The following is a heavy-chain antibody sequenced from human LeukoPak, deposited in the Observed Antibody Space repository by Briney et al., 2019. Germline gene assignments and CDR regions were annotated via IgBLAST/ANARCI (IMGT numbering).Heavy chain of an antibody. CDR2: ISSSGSTI. CDR3: ARSTDQLLWFDEPQLDYGMDV. Sequence: PGGSLRLSCAASGFTFSDYYMSWIRQAPGKGLEWVSYISSSGSTIYYADSVKGRFTISRDNAKNSLYLQMNSLRAEDTAVYYCARSTDQLLWFDEPQLDYGMDVWGKGTTVTVSS. CDR1: GFTFSDYY. D-gene: IGHD3-10*01. J-gene: IGHJ6*04. V-gene: IGHV3-11*01.